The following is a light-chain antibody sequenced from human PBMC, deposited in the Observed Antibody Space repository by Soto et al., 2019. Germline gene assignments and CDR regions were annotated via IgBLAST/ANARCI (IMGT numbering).Light chain of an antibody. CDR3: QQCSWHPFTVT. Sequence: EIVMTQSPATLSVSPGERATLSCRASQSVSSNLAWYQQKPGQAPRLLIYDASTRATGIPARFSGSGSGTEYTLTISRLQSEESAVYYCQQCSWHPFTVTFGGGTKVEIK. V-gene: IGKV3-15*01. CDR1: QSVSSN. CDR2: DAS. J-gene: IGKJ4*01.